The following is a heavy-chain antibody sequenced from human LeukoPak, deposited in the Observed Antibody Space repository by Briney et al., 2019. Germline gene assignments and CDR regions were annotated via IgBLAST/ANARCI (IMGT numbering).Heavy chain of an antibody. J-gene: IGHJ4*02. V-gene: IGHV4-59*01. CDR1: GGSISNYY. CDR3: ASGGYDILTGYPPFDY. D-gene: IGHD3-9*01. CDR2: IYYSGST. Sequence: SETLSLTCTASGGSISNYYWSWIRQSPGKGLEWIGYIYYSGSTKYNPSLKSRVTISVDTSKNQFSLKLSSVTAADTAVYYCASGGYDILTGYPPFDYWGQGTLVTVSS.